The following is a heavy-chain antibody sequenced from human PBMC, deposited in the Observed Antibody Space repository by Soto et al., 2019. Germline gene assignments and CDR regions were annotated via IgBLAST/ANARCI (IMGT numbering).Heavy chain of an antibody. CDR3: ARERRDGYKHYFDY. J-gene: IGHJ4*02. CDR2: IYYSGST. Sequence: QVQLQESGPGLVKPSETLSLMCTVSGGSISSSYWSWIRQPPGKGLEWIGYIYYSGSTNYNPSLKSRATISVDTSKNQFSLKLSSVTAADTAVYYCARERRDGYKHYFDYWGQGTLVTVSS. CDR1: GGSISSSY. D-gene: IGHD5-12*01. V-gene: IGHV4-59*01.